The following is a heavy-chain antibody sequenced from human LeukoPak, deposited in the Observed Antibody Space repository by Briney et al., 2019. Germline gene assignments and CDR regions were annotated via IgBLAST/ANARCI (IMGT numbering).Heavy chain of an antibody. D-gene: IGHD3-22*01. V-gene: IGHV3-20*04. CDR1: GFTFSSYG. CDR2: INWNGGST. J-gene: IGHJ4*02. CDR3: ARDSGGFGPYYYDSSGIHWDY. Sequence: PGRSLRLSCAASGFTFSSYGMHWVSQAPGKGLEWVSGINWNGGSTGYADSVKGRFTISRDNAKNSLYLQMNSLRAEDTALYYCARDSGGFGPYYYDSSGIHWDYWGQGTLVTVSS.